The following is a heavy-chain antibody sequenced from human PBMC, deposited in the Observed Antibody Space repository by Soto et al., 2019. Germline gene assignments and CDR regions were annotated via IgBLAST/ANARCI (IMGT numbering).Heavy chain of an antibody. V-gene: IGHV3-21*01. D-gene: IGHD3-22*01. J-gene: IGHJ4*02. CDR2: ITSSGSFI. Sequence: PGGSLILSCAASGFTFSNSTMNWFRQAPWKWLEWASCITSSGSFIYYADSMKGRFTISRDDAKKSLYLQMNSLRAEDTAVYYCARVPAASDRTAFYYVSKFFYFDYWGRGTQVTVSS. CDR3: ARVPAASDRTAFYYVSKFFYFDY. CDR1: GFTFSNST.